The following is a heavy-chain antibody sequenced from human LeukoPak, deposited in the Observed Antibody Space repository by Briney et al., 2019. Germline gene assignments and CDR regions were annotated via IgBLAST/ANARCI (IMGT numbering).Heavy chain of an antibody. J-gene: IGHJ4*02. CDR1: GFTFSYYG. CDR3: AKGLLRGIAAAGTFDY. Sequence: PGGSLRLSCAASGFTFSYYGMNWVRQAPGKGLEWVSGITGSGTSTYYADSVRGRFTISRDNSKNTLYLQMNSLRAEDTAVYYCAKGLLRGIAAAGTFDYWGQGTLVTVSS. D-gene: IGHD6-13*01. V-gene: IGHV3-23*01. CDR2: ITGSGTST.